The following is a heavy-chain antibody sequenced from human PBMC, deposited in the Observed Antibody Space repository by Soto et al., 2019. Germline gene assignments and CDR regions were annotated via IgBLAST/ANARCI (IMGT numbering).Heavy chain of an antibody. CDR2: VVPKIGSI. CDR3: TRGGRENNWNDWNFEY. Sequence: QVHLVQSGAEVKKPGSPVKVSCRAPRGTFSSYTINWVLQAPRQGLEWMGRVVPKIGSINFVRKFQGRLTLTADKSTRTAFLELSSLRPEDTAVYYCTRGGRENNWNDWNFEYWGQGTQVTVSS. J-gene: IGHJ4*02. V-gene: IGHV1-69*08. CDR1: RGTFSSYT. D-gene: IGHD1-20*01.